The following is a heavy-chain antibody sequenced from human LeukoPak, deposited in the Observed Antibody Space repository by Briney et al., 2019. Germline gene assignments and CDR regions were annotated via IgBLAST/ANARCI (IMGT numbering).Heavy chain of an antibody. Sequence: PGGSLRLSCAASGFSFSRYWMHWVRQAPGKGLVWVSRIYGDGSTTHYADSVKGRFTISRDNAKNTLYLQMNSLRAEDTAAYYCATELSAGYWGQGTLVTVSS. CDR3: ATELSAGY. V-gene: IGHV3-74*01. J-gene: IGHJ4*02. CDR2: IYGDGSTT. CDR1: GFSFSRYW. D-gene: IGHD2/OR15-2a*01.